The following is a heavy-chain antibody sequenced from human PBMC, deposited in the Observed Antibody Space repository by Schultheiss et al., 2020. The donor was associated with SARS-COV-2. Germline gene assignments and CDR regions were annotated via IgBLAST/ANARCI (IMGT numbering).Heavy chain of an antibody. J-gene: IGHJ4*02. Sequence: GESLKISCAASGFTFSSYAMHWVRQAPGKGLEWVAVISYDGSNKYYADSVKGRFTISRDNAKNSLYLQMNSLRAEDTAVYYCARDGGGYYYDSSGSLTDVFDYWGQGTLVTVSS. CDR1: GFTFSSYA. CDR3: ARDGGGYYYDSSGSLTDVFDY. D-gene: IGHD3-22*01. V-gene: IGHV3-30-3*01. CDR2: ISYDGSNK.